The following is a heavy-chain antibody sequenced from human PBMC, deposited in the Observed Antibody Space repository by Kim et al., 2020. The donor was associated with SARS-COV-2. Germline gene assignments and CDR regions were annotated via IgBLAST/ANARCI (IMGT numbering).Heavy chain of an antibody. CDR3: ASVYCSSTSCYIEPTEKENWFDP. CDR1: GGTFSSYA. D-gene: IGHD2-2*02. J-gene: IGHJ5*02. Sequence: SVKVSCKASGGTFSSYAISWVRQAPGQGLEWMGRIIPILGIANYAQKFQGRVTITADKSTSTAYMELSSLRSEDTAVYYCASVYCSSTSCYIEPTEKENWFDPWGQGTLVTVSS. V-gene: IGHV1-69*04. CDR2: IIPILGIA.